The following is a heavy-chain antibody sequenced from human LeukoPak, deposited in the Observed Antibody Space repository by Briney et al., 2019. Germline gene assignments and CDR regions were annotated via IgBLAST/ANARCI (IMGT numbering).Heavy chain of an antibody. CDR2: IYHSGST. CDR3: ARETKDIYSPSRGLYDTYYYIDA. J-gene: IGHJ6*03. CDR1: GYSISSGYY. Sequence: SETLSLTCAVSGYSISSGYYWGWIRQPPGKGLEWIGSIYHSGSTYYNPSLKSRVTISVDTSKNQFSLKLSSVTAADTAVYYCARETKDIYSPSRGLYDTYYYIDAWGKGTTVTVSS. D-gene: IGHD5/OR15-5a*01. V-gene: IGHV4-38-2*02.